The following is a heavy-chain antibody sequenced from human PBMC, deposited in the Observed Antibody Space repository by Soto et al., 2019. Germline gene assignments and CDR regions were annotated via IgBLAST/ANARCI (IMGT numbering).Heavy chain of an antibody. Sequence: DVQLVDSGGGLVQPGGSLRLSCAASGFTFSNYAMSWVRQAPGKGLEWVSLVSATAGTTYYTDSVKGRFTISRDNSRNTVYLKMNGVRGDNRALYYWAKDRLGGGFDYWGQGTLVPAPS. CDR1: GFTFSNYA. CDR2: VSATAGTT. V-gene: IGHV3-23*04. D-gene: IGHD3-16*01. J-gene: IGHJ4*02. CDR3: AKDRLGGGFDY.